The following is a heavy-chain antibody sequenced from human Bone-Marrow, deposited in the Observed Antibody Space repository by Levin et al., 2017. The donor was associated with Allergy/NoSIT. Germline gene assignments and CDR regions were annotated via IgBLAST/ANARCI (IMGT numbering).Heavy chain of an antibody. CDR2: INWNGGST. D-gene: IGHD5-18*01. J-gene: IGHJ3*02. CDR1: GFTFDDYV. Sequence: SCAASGFTFDDYVMSWVRQAPGKGLEWVSGINWNGGSTGYADSVKGRFTISRDNAKNSLYLQMNSLRAEDTALYYCARAMSGYDLVVDTAMVTVRNAFDIWGQGTMVNVSS. V-gene: IGHV3-20*04. CDR3: ARAMSGYDLVVDTAMVTVRNAFDI.